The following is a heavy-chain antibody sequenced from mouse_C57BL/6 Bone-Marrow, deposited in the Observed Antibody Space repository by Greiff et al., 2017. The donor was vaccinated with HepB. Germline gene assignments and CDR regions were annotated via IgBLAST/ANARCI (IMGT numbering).Heavy chain of an antibody. D-gene: IGHD1-1*01. Sequence: VQLQQSGGDLVKPGGSLKLSCAASGFTFSSYGMSWVRQTPDKRLEWVATISSGGSYTYYPDSVKGRFTISRDNAKNTLYLQMSSLKSEDTAMYYCARYYYGSSWWYFDVWGTGTTVTVSS. CDR2: ISSGGSYT. V-gene: IGHV5-6*01. CDR3: ARYYYGSSWWYFDV. CDR1: GFTFSSYG. J-gene: IGHJ1*03.